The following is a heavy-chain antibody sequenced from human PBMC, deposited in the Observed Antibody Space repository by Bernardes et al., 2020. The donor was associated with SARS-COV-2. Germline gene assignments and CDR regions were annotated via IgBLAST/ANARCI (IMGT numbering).Heavy chain of an antibody. CDR2: ISSNGSRK. J-gene: IGHJ6*02. D-gene: IGHD6-6*01. CDR1: GFTFDQYT. CDR3: TKEQSISQKYGMDV. V-gene: IGHV3-30*04. Sequence: GGSLRLSCAASGFTFDQYTMHWVRQAPGKGLEWVAVISSNGSRKFLADSVKGRFSISRNNSQKTVSLQMNSLRGGDTGKYYCTKEQSISQKYGMDVWGPGTMVAVS.